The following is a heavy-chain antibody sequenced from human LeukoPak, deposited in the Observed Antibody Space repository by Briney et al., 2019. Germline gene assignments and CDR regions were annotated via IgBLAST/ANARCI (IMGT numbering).Heavy chain of an antibody. Sequence: SETLSLTCTVSGGSISSYYWSWIRQPPGKGLEWIGYIYYSGSTNYNPSLKSRVTISVNTSKNQFSLKLSSVTAADTAVYYCARGLTTFGVGTYYMDVWGKGTTVTVSS. CDR1: GGSISSYY. CDR3: ARGLTTFGVGTYYMDV. CDR2: IYYSGST. D-gene: IGHD3-3*01. J-gene: IGHJ6*03. V-gene: IGHV4-59*01.